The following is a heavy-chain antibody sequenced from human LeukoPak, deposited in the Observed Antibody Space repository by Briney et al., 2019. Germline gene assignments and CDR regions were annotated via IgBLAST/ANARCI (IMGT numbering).Heavy chain of an antibody. Sequence: GGSLRLSCAASGFTFSSYGMHWVRQAPGKGLEWVAVISYDGSNKYYADSVKGRFTISRDNSKNTLYLHMNSLRAEDTAVYYCAKGATFMSPPPSDYWGQGTLVTVSS. J-gene: IGHJ4*02. CDR2: ISYDGSNK. D-gene: IGHD1-26*01. CDR1: GFTFSSYG. CDR3: AKGATFMSPPPSDY. V-gene: IGHV3-30*18.